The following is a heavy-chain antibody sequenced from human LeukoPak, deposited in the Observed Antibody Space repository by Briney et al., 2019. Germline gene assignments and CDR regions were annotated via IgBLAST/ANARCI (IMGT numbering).Heavy chain of an antibody. CDR2: INPNSGGT. J-gene: IGHJ4*02. D-gene: IGHD2-21*01. CDR1: GYTFTGYY. Sequence: ASVKVSCKASGYTFTGYYMHWVRQAPGQGLEWMGWINPNSGGTNYAQKFQGRVTMTRDTSISTAYMELSRLRSDDTAVYYCAKDAIGWGSNPDYFDYWGQGTLVTVSS. CDR3: AKDAIGWGSNPDYFDY. V-gene: IGHV1-2*02.